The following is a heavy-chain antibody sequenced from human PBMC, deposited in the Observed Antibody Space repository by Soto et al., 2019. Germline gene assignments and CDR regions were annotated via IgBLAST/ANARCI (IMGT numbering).Heavy chain of an antibody. CDR1: GGSFSGYY. CDR2: INHSGST. V-gene: IGHV4-34*01. CDR3: ASLGVVPAAIRNHNWFDP. J-gene: IGHJ5*02. D-gene: IGHD2-2*02. Sequence: PSETLSLTCAVYGGSFSGYYWSWIRQPPGKGLEWIGEINHSGSTNYNPSLKSRVTISVDTCKNQFSLKLSSVTAADTAAYYCASLGVVPAAIRNHNWFDPWGQGTLVTVSS.